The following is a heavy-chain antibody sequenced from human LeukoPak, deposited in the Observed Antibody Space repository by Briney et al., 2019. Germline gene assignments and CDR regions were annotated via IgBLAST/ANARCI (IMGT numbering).Heavy chain of an antibody. V-gene: IGHV1-69*04. CDR2: IIPILGIA. CDR3: ARPTTANAFDI. D-gene: IGHD1-14*01. J-gene: IGHJ3*02. Sequence: SVTVSFTASGGTFSSYAISWVRQAPGQGLEWMGRIIPILGIANYAQKFQGRVTITADKSTSTAYMELSSLRSEDTAVYYCARPTTANAFDIWGQGTMVTVSS. CDR1: GGTFSSYA.